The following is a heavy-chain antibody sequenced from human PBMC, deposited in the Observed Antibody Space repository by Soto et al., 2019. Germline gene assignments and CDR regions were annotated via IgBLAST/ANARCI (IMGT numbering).Heavy chain of an antibody. Sequence: QVQLVQSGAEVKMPGSAVKVSCKASGGTFNNYAMNWVRQVPGQGLEWMGGIIPIFDTPRYAPNFQGRVAITVDDSSTTAHMELSSLRSDDTAIYYCARSIGSGGVVGGFDYWGQGTLVTVSS. CDR3: ARSIGSGGVVGGFDY. V-gene: IGHV1-69*01. CDR1: GGTFNNYA. J-gene: IGHJ4*02. CDR2: IIPIFDTP. D-gene: IGHD3-16*02.